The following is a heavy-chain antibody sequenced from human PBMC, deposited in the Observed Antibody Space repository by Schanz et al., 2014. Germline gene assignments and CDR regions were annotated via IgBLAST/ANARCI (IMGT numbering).Heavy chain of an antibody. CDR2: IYIHSVST. V-gene: IGHV3-53*01. CDR3: ARARYGLDV. J-gene: IGHJ6*02. Sequence: EVQLVESGGGLMQPGGSLRLSCAVSGFSVSTNYMSWVRQAPGKGLEWVSTIYIHSVSTNYADSVKGRFIISRDSSKNTLFLQMNSLRAEDTAVYYCARARYGLDVWGQGTTVTVSS. CDR1: GFSVSTNY.